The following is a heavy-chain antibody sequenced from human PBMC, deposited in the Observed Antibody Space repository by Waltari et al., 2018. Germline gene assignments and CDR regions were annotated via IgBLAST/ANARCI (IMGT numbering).Heavy chain of an antibody. CDR2: ICWNDDK. CDR1: GFSLSNSRMG. D-gene: IGHD2-21*01. Sequence: QLTLKESGPTLVKPTQTLTLHCTFPGFSLSNSRMGEGWIYQTPRQALEWLALICWNDDKRDSPALNRSLTITNDTYKNQVVLTMINMDPVDTATYYCAHGEFGGDCYSGVYYGMDVWGQGTTFTVSS. J-gene: IGHJ6*02. V-gene: IGHV2-5*01. CDR3: AHGEFGGDCYSGVYYGMDV.